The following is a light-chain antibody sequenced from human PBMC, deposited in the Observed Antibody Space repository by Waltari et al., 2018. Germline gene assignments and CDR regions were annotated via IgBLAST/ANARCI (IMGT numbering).Light chain of an antibody. J-gene: IGLJ3*02. CDR3: AARDDSLNVWV. CDR2: NDN. CDR1: TSNIANNP. Sequence: QSVLTQPPSASGTPGQRVIISCSGSTSNIANNPVNWHQQLPGTAPKVLIYNDNQRPLGVPDRFSVSKSGPSASLAISGLQPDDEADYYCAARDDSLNVWVFGGGTKVTVL. V-gene: IGLV1-44*01.